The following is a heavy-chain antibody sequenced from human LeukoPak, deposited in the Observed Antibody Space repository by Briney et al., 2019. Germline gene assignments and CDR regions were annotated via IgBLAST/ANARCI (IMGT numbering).Heavy chain of an antibody. CDR1: GDSFRSYQ. CDR3: ARVGRGDHTWGSYYCDH. V-gene: IGHV4-59*01. CDR2: ISSSGST. Sequence: PSETLSLTCTVSGDSFRSYQWSWLRQPPGKGLEWIGYISSSGSTSYNPSLKSRLTISVDMSKNQFSLNLTSVTAADTAVYYCARVGRGDHTWGSYYCDHWGQGTLVSVSS. J-gene: IGHJ4*02. D-gene: IGHD3-16*01.